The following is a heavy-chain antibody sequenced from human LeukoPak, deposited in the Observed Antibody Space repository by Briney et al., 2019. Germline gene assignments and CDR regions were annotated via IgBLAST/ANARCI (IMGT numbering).Heavy chain of an antibody. CDR3: AKVSVCYGCYLDY. J-gene: IGHJ4*02. CDR2: INGAGDNT. D-gene: IGHD3-16*01. Sequence: GGSLRLSCAASGYTFSSHGLTWVRQAPGKGLEWVLTINGAGDNTYYAETVKGRFTISRDNSKNTLYLQMHGLRAEDTAIYYCAKVSVCYGCYLDYWGQGTLVTVS. V-gene: IGHV3-23*01. CDR1: GYTFSSHG.